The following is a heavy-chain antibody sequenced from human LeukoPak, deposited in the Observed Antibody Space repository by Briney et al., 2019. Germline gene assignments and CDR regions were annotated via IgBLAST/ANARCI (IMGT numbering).Heavy chain of an antibody. CDR2: IYSDNT. D-gene: IGHD4/OR15-4a*01. CDR3: ARRAGAYSYPYDY. J-gene: IGHJ4*02. V-gene: IGHV3-53*01. CDR1: GFTVSSNS. Sequence: GGSLRLSCTVSGFTVSSNSMSWVRQAPGKGLEWVSFIYSDNTHYSDSVKGRFTISRDNSKNTLYLQMNSPRAEDTAVYYCARRAGAYSYPYDYWGQGTLVTVSS.